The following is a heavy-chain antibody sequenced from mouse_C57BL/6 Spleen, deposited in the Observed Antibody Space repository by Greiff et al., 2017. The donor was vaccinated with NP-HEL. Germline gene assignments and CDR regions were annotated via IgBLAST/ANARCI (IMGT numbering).Heavy chain of an antibody. J-gene: IGHJ2*01. V-gene: IGHV1-19*01. D-gene: IGHD1-1*01. CDR1: GYTFTDYY. CDR3: ASITTVDY. Sequence: EVQLQQSGPVLVKPGASVKMSCKASGYTFTDYYMNWVKQSPGKSLEWIGVINPYNGGTSYNQKFKGKATLTVDKSSSTAYMELNSLTSEDYAVYYCASITTVDYWGKGTTLTVSA. CDR2: INPYNGGT.